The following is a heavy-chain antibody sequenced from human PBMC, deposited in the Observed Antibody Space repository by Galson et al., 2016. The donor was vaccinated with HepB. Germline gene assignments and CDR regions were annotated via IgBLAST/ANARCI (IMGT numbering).Heavy chain of an antibody. Sequence: SLRPSCAASGFTFSLYSMYWVRQAPGKGLDWVSYISTGGTTIYYADSVKGRFTISRDNAKNLLYLQMNSLRVEDTAVYYCARDPYCGGDCNSPRYFDLWGRGTLVTVSP. V-gene: IGHV3-48*04. J-gene: IGHJ2*01. CDR2: ISTGGTTI. CDR3: ARDPYCGGDCNSPRYFDL. CDR1: GFTFSLYS. D-gene: IGHD2-21*02.